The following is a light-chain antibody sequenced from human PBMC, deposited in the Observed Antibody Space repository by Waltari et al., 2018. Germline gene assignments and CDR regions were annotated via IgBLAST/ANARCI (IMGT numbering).Light chain of an antibody. V-gene: IGLV1-44*01. Sequence: QSVLTQPPSASGTPGQWVTISCSGSSSHIGSNHVHWYQHVPGTAPRLLIYSDDQRPSGVPDRFSGSKSGTSASLAISALQSEDESDFFCASWDDSLNGMLFGGGTHLTVL. J-gene: IGLJ3*02. CDR2: SDD. CDR1: SSHIGSNH. CDR3: ASWDDSLNGML.